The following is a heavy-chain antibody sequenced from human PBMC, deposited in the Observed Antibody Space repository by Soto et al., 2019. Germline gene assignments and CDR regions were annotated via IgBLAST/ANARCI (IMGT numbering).Heavy chain of an antibody. CDR3: VRLIGNSWLDF. Sequence: QTLSLTFAISGDSVSSSSVTWNWIRQSPSRGLEWLGRTYYRSKWYNDYAESVKSRITINPDTSKNQFSLHLNSVTPEDTAVYYCVRLIGNSWLDFWGQGTLVTVSS. CDR1: GDSVSSSSVT. V-gene: IGHV6-1*01. D-gene: IGHD1-26*01. CDR2: TYYRSKWYN. J-gene: IGHJ5*01.